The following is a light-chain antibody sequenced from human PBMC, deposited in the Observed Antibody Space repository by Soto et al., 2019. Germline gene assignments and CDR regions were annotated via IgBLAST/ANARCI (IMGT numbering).Light chain of an antibody. J-gene: IGLJ1*01. CDR2: EVT. CDR1: SSDIGGYNY. V-gene: IGLV2-14*01. CDR3: SSYTSRSTLYV. Sequence: QSALTQPASVSGSPGQSITVSCTGTSSDIGGYNYVSWYQQHPGKAPKLMVYEVTNRPSGVSYRFSGSKSGNTASLTISGLQADDEGYYYCSSYTSRSTLYVFGTGTKLTVL.